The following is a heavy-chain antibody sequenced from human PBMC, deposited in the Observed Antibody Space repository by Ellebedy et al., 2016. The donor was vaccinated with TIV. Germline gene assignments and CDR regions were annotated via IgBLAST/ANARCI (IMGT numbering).Heavy chain of an antibody. V-gene: IGHV3-7*03. D-gene: IGHD3-9*01. CDR3: ATDRGYFTFDY. CDR2: INNDGSGK. Sequence: GESLKISCAASGFTFSDYWMAWVRQAPGKGLEWVASINNDGSGKYYVDSVKGRFTISRDNAKNSLYLQMNSLRADDTAVYYCATDRGYFTFDYWGQGSLITVSS. J-gene: IGHJ4*02. CDR1: GFTFSDYW.